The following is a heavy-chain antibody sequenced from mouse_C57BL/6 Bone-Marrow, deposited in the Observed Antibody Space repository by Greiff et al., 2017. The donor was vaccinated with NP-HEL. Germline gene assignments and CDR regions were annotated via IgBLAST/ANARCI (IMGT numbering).Heavy chain of an antibody. J-gene: IGHJ1*03. CDR3: AGADV. Sequence: DVKLQESGPGLVKPSQSLSLTCSVTGYSITSGYYWNWIRQFPGNKLEWMGYISYDGSNNYNPSLKNRISITRDTSKNQFFLKLNSVTTEDTATYYCAGADVWGTGTTVTVSS. V-gene: IGHV3-6*01. CDR2: ISYDGSN. CDR1: GYSITSGYY.